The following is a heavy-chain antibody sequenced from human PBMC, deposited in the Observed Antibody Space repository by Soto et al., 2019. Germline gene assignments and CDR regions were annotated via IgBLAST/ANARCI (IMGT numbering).Heavy chain of an antibody. CDR3: ARDLVRRDTAMVNYYYGMDV. Sequence: GGSPRLSCAASGFTFSSYSMNWVRQAPGKGLEWVSSIISSSSYIYYADSVKGRFTISRDNAKNSLYLQMNSLRAEDTAVYYCARDLVRRDTAMVNYYYGMDVWGQGTTVTVSS. J-gene: IGHJ6*02. V-gene: IGHV3-21*01. D-gene: IGHD5-18*01. CDR2: IISSSSYI. CDR1: GFTFSSYS.